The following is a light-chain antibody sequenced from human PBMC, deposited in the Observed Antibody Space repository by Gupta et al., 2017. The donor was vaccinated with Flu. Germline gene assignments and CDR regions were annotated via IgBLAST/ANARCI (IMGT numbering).Light chain of an antibody. CDR3: QTSDTDSVV. J-gene: IGLJ2*01. CDR2: LTIDGSH. V-gene: IGLV4-69*01. CDR1: SGHSSYS. Sequence: VKLTFTLSSGHSSYSIAWHQQQPDKGPRYLMMLTIDGSHSKGDGIPDRFSGSSSGAEPYLTISSLQSEDEAYYYCQTSDTDSVVFGGGTKLTVL.